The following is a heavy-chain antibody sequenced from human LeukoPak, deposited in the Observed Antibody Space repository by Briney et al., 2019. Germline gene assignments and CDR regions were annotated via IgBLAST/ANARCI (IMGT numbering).Heavy chain of an antibody. D-gene: IGHD6-19*01. Sequence: ASVKVSCKASGYTFTGYYMHWVRQAPGQGLEWMGWINPSSGGTNYAQKFEGKVTMTRDTSISTAYMELSRLRSDDTGVYYCASSSGYSSGWSPRGDAFDIWGQGTMVTVSS. CDR2: INPSSGGT. V-gene: IGHV1-2*02. J-gene: IGHJ3*02. CDR3: ASSSGYSSGWSPRGDAFDI. CDR1: GYTFTGYY.